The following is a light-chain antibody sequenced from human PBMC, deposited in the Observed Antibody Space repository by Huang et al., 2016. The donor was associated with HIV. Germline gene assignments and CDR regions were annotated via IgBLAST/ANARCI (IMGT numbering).Light chain of an antibody. CDR3: QQSYSTS. V-gene: IGKV1-39*01. J-gene: IGKJ4*01. Sequence: DIQMTQSPSSLFASVGDRVTITCRASQRITTYLNWYQQKPGKAPNLLIYAASSLQSGVPSRFSGSGSGTDFTLTISSLQPEDFGTYFCQQSYSTSFGGGTKVEIK. CDR1: QRITTY. CDR2: AAS.